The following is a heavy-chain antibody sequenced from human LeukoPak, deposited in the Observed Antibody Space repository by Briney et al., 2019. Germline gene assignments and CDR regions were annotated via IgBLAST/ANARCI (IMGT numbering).Heavy chain of an antibody. CDR1: GYTFTSYD. J-gene: IGHJ5*02. D-gene: IGHD3-22*01. CDR3: ARARHILARYSSGSVNP. Sequence: PGASVKVSCEASGYTFTSYDINWVRQATGQGLEWMGCMNPNSGNTGYAQKFQGRVTMTRNTSISTAYMELSSLRSEDTAVYYCARARHILARYSSGSVNPWGQGTLVTVSS. CDR2: MNPNSGNT. V-gene: IGHV1-8*01.